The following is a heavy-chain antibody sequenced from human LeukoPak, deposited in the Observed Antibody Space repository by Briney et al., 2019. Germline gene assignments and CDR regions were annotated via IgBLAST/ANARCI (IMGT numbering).Heavy chain of an antibody. CDR2: IYYSGGT. Sequence: SETLSLTCTVSGASISSGDYYWSWIRQHPGKGLEWIGYIYYSGGTYYNPSLKSRLTMSVDTSKNQFSLKLSSVTAADTAVYYCATDRDGYNFIDYWGQGTLVTVSS. D-gene: IGHD5-24*01. J-gene: IGHJ4*02. V-gene: IGHV4-31*03. CDR3: ATDRDGYNFIDY. CDR1: GASISSGDYY.